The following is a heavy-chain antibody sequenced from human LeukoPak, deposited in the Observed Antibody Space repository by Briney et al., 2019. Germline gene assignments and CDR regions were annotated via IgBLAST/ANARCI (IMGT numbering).Heavy chain of an antibody. J-gene: IGHJ6*02. CDR1: GFTFSSYA. CDR2: ISYDGSNK. V-gene: IGHV3-30*04. CDR3: ARDPNYYDSSGSLWYYYYGMDV. Sequence: GGSLKLSCAASGFTFSSYAMHWVRQAPGKGLEWGAVISYDGSNKYYAASVKGRFTISRDNSKNTLYLQMNSLRAEDTAVYYCARDPNYYDSSGSLWYYYYGMDVWGQGTTVTVSS. D-gene: IGHD3-22*01.